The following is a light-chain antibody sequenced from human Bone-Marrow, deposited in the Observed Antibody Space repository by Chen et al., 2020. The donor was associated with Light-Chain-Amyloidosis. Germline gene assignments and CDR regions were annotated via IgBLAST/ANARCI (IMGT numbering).Light chain of an antibody. J-gene: IGKJ2*01. Sequence: DIVMTQSPLSLPVTPGEPASISCRSSQTLLHSNGYNYLDWYLQKPGQSPQLLIYLGSNRASGVPDRFSGSGAGTDFTLKISRVEAEDVGGYSCMQALQTPVYTFGQGTKLEIK. CDR2: LGS. V-gene: IGKV2-28*01. CDR3: MQALQTPVYT. CDR1: QTLLHSNGYNY.